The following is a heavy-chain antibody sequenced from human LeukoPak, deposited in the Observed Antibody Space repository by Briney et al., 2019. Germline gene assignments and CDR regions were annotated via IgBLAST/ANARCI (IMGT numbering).Heavy chain of an antibody. J-gene: IGHJ5*02. V-gene: IGHV4-34*01. D-gene: IGHD1/OR15-1a*01. CDR3: TRERASNNHDNWFDP. Sequence: PSETLSLTCAVYGASFNDYHWSWIRHSPTKGLEWIGEVNHSGSAKYNPSLKSRVTISADKSKNQFFLRLSPVAAADSGVYYCTRERASNNHDNWFDPWGQGTLVTVSS. CDR2: VNHSGSA. CDR1: GASFNDYH.